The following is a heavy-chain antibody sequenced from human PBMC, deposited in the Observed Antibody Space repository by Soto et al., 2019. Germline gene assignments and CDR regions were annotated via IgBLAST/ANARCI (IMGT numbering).Heavy chain of an antibody. CDR3: AKVPLRPYYFDY. CDR2: VSAGGDNT. D-gene: IGHD4-17*01. CDR1: GFTFAHYA. J-gene: IGHJ4*02. V-gene: IGHV3-23*01. Sequence: GSLTLAYTASGFTFAHYAMHWVRQAPGKGLEWVSRVSAGGDNTDYADAVKGRFTISRDNSKNTLFLQMTSLRAEDTALYYCAKVPLRPYYFDYWGPGTMVTVSS.